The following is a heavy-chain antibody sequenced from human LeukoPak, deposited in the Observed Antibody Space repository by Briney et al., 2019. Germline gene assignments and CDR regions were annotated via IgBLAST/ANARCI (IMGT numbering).Heavy chain of an antibody. CDR1: GFTFSSYG. V-gene: IGHV3-30*02. CDR2: IRYDGNNK. CDR3: AKDRGPFIVVVPPATLFDY. D-gene: IGHD2-2*01. Sequence: GGALRLSCAASGFTFSSYGMHWGRQAPGKGVERVAFIRYDGNNKCYAYSVNSRFTISRDNSKNTLYLQMNSLNAEDTAVYYCAKDRGPFIVVVPPATLFDYWGQGTLVTVSS. J-gene: IGHJ4*02.